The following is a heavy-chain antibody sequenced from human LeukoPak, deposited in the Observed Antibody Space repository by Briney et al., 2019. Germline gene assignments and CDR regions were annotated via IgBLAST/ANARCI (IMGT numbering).Heavy chain of an antibody. D-gene: IGHD3-22*01. CDR1: GGSISSYY. J-gene: IGHJ4*02. CDR2: IYYSGST. Sequence: SETLSLTCTVSGGSISSYYWSWIRQPPGKGLEWIGYIYYSGSTNYNPSLKSRVTISVDTSKNQFSLNLNSVTAADTAVYYCARRDSSGYYSYWGQGTLVTVSS. V-gene: IGHV4-59*01. CDR3: ARRDSSGYYSY.